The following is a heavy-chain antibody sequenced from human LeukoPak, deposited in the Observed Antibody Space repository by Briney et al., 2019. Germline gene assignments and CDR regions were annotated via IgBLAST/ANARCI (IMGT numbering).Heavy chain of an antibody. CDR3: AKPEWELCYFDY. V-gene: IGHV3-30*02. CDR2: IRYDGSNK. CDR1: GFPFSSYG. Sequence: PGGSLRLSCAASGFPFSSYGMHWVRQAPGKGLEWVAFIRYDGSNKYYAESVKGRFTISRDNSKNTLYLQMNSLRAEDTAVYSCAKPEWELCYFDYWGQGTLVTVSS. J-gene: IGHJ4*02. D-gene: IGHD1-26*01.